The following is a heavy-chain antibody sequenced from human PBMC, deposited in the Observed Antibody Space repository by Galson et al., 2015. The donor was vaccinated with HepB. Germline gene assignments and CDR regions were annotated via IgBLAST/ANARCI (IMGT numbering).Heavy chain of an antibody. CDR2: INHSGST. J-gene: IGHJ6*02. CDR1: GGSFSRYY. V-gene: IGHV4-34*01. CDR3: AIVPAAIGGMDV. Sequence: SETLSLTCAVYGGSFSRYYWSWIRQPPGKGLEWIGEINHSGSTNYNPSLKSRVTISVDTSKNQFSLKLSSVTAADTAVYYCAIVPAAIGGMDVWGQGTTVTVSS. D-gene: IGHD2-2*01.